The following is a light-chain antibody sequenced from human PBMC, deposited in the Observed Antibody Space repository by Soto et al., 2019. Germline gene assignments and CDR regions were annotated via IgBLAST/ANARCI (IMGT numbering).Light chain of an antibody. Sequence: DIQMTQYPSTLSASVGDRVTSTRLASQSISSWLAWYQQKPGKATKLLIYKASSLESGVTSRFSGSGSGTEFTLTISSLQPDDFATYYCQQYNSYSRTVGPGTKVDIK. V-gene: IGKV1-5*03. CDR1: QSISSW. CDR2: KAS. J-gene: IGKJ1*01. CDR3: QQYNSYSRT.